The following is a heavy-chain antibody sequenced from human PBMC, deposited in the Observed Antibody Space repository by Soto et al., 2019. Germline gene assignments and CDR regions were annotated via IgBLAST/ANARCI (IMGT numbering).Heavy chain of an antibody. V-gene: IGHV6-1*01. CDR1: GDSVSSNSAA. J-gene: IGHJ5*02. CDR3: AREEAGGIAVAGGGNWFDP. CDR2: TYYRSKWYN. D-gene: IGHD6-19*01. Sequence: PSQTLSLTCVISGDSVSSNSAAWNWIRQSPSRGLEWLGRTYYRSKWYNDYAVSVKSRITINPDTSKNQFSLQLNSVTPEDTAVYYCAREEAGGIAVAGGGNWFDPWGQGTLVTVSS.